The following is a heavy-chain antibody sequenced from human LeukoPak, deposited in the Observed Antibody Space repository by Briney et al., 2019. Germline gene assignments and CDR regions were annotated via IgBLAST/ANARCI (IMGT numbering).Heavy chain of an antibody. V-gene: IGHV3-30*04. CDR1: GFTFSTYA. J-gene: IGHJ4*02. Sequence: GGSLRLSCAASGFTFSTYAIHWVRQAPGKGLEWVAFISNNGRNKDYADSVKGRFTIFRDNPKNTLYLQVNSLRPDDTAVYYCTRDLTGHYSIDYWGQGTLVTVSS. D-gene: IGHD3-22*01. CDR3: TRDLTGHYSIDY. CDR2: ISNNGRNK.